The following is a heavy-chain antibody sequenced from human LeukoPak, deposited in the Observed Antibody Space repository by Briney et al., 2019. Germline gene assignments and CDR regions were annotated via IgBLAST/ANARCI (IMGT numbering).Heavy chain of an antibody. CDR2: INSDVSST. J-gene: IGHJ5*02. D-gene: IGHD4-23*01. CDR1: GFTFSNYW. CDR3: ARGYGGNYNWFDP. V-gene: IGHV3-74*01. Sequence: GGSLRLSCAASGFTFSNYWMHWVRQAPGKGLVWVSRINSDVSSTTYADSVKGRFTISRDNAKNTLYLQMNSLRAEDTAVYYCARGYGGNYNWFDPWGQGTLVTVSS.